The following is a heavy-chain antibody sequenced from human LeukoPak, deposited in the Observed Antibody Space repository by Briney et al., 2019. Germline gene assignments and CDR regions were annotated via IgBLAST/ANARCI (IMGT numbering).Heavy chain of an antibody. CDR2: ISYDGSNK. J-gene: IGHJ4*02. Sequence: GGSLRLSCAASGFTFSSYGMHWVRQAPGKGLEWVAVISYDGSNKYYADSVKGRFTISRDNSKNTLYLQMNSLRAEDTAVYYCAKDEGQWLAVYWGQGTLVTVSS. CDR1: GFTFSSYG. V-gene: IGHV3-30*18. D-gene: IGHD6-19*01. CDR3: AKDEGQWLAVY.